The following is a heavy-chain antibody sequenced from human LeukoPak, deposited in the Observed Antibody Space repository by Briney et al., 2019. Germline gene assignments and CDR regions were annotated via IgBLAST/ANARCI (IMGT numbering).Heavy chain of an antibody. V-gene: IGHV4-39*01. CDR3: ARSRIAIVGPFDY. D-gene: IGHD6-13*01. CDR1: AGSINSDTYY. Sequence: SETLSLTCTVSAGSINSDTYYWGWIRQPPGKGLEWIGSIYYTGNTYYNASLDSRVTISVDTSKNQFSLKLSSVTAADTAAYYCARSRIAIVGPFDYWGQGPLVTVSS. CDR2: IYYTGNT. J-gene: IGHJ4*02.